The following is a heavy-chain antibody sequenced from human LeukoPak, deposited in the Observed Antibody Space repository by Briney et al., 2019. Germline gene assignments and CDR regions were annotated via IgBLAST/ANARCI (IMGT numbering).Heavy chain of an antibody. D-gene: IGHD3-16*01. J-gene: IGHJ4*02. CDR3: ARTNWGTAGFDY. V-gene: IGHV3-23*01. CDR2: ISGSGGNT. CDR1: EFPFSTYA. Sequence: GGSLRLSCAASEFPFSTYAMSWVRQAPGKGLEWVSTISGSGGNTYYADSVKGRFTISRDTSKNTLYLQMNSLRVEDTAVYYCARTNWGTAGFDYWGQGTLVTVSS.